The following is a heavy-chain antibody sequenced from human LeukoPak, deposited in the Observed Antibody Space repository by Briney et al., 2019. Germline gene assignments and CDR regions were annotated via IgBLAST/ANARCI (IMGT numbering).Heavy chain of an antibody. Sequence: ASVKVSCKASVYTFTGYYMHWVRQAPGQGLEWMGWINPNSGGTNYAQKFQGRVTMTRYTSISTAYMELSRLRSDDTAVYYCAREIAARRGAFDIWGQGTMVTVSS. V-gene: IGHV1-2*02. D-gene: IGHD6-6*01. CDR2: INPNSGGT. CDR3: AREIAARRGAFDI. J-gene: IGHJ3*02. CDR1: VYTFTGYY.